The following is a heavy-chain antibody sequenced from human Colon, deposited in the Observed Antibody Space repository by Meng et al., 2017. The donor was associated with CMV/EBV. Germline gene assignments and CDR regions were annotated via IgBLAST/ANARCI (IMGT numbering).Heavy chain of an antibody. Sequence: ASVKVSCKASGFTFSDYYMHWLRQAPGQGLEWMAWINLDSGATNYPQRFRGRVTLTRDSSITTAYMDLSRLTADDTAVYYCARDSAILAGTYFDYWGQGSLVTVSS. V-gene: IGHV1-2*02. D-gene: IGHD6-19*01. CDR1: GFTFSDYY. J-gene: IGHJ4*02. CDR2: INLDSGAT. CDR3: ARDSAILAGTYFDY.